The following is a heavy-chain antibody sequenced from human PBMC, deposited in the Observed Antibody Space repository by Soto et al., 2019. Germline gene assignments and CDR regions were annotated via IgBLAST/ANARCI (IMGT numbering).Heavy chain of an antibody. Sequence: QVQLQESGPGLVKPSQILSLTCTVSGGSISSGGYYWSWIRQHPGKGLEWIGYIYYSGSTYYNPSLKSRVTISVDTSKNQFSLKLSSVTAADTAVYYCARDSSSWVSQGGMDVWGQGTTVTVSS. V-gene: IGHV4-31*03. CDR3: ARDSSSWVSQGGMDV. J-gene: IGHJ6*02. CDR2: IYYSGST. CDR1: GGSISSGGYY. D-gene: IGHD6-13*01.